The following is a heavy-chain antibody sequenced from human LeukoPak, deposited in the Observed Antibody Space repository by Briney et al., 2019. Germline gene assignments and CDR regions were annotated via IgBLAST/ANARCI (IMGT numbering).Heavy chain of an antibody. CDR1: GYTFTAYY. CDR2: INPNSGGT. J-gene: IGHJ4*02. CDR3: ARDPDLITIFGVVIGHSFDY. Sequence: ASVKVSCKASGYTFTAYYMHWVRQAPGQGLEWMGWINPNSGGTNYAQKFQGRVTMTRDTSISTAYMELSRLRSEDTAVYYCARDPDLITIFGVVIGHSFDYWGQGTLVTVSS. V-gene: IGHV1-2*02. D-gene: IGHD3-3*01.